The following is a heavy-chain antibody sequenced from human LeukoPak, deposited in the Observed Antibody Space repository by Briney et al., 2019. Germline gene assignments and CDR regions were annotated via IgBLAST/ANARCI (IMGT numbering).Heavy chain of an antibody. CDR2: ISPSDSRT. CDR1: GFSFITYW. Sequence: GESLKISCKGSGFSFITYWIVWVRQMPGKGLEWMGNISPSDSRTTYSPSFQGQVTISADKSISTAYLQWSSLKASDTAMYYCARCPLGAVAPFDYWGQGTLVTVSS. CDR3: ARCPLGAVAPFDY. J-gene: IGHJ4*02. V-gene: IGHV5-51*01. D-gene: IGHD6-19*01.